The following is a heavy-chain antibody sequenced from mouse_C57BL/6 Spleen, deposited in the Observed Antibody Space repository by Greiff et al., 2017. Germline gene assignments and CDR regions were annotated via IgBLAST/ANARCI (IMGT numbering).Heavy chain of an antibody. J-gene: IGHJ4*01. CDR1: GYTFTSYW. CDR2: IDPSDSET. D-gene: IGHD1-1*01. Sequence: QLQQPGAELVRPGSSVKLSCKASGYTFTSYWMHWVKQRPIQGLEWIGNIDPSDSETHYNQKFKDKATLTVDKSSSTAYMQLSSLTSEDSAVYYCARKEDGSSPLAMDYWGQGTSVTVSS. V-gene: IGHV1-52*01. CDR3: ARKEDGSSPLAMDY.